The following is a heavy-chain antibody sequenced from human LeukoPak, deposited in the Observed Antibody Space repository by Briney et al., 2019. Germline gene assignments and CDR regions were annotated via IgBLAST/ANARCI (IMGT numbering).Heavy chain of an antibody. J-gene: IGHJ6*02. Sequence: GGSLRLSCAASGFTFDDYAMHWVRQAPGKGLEWVSGISWNSGRIGYADSVKGRFTISRDNAKNSLYLQMNSLRAEDTALYYCAKDSGPGSAYCGGDCYWVRSYYYYGMDVWGQGTTVTVSS. D-gene: IGHD2-21*02. CDR2: ISWNSGRI. CDR1: GFTFDDYA. CDR3: AKDSGPGSAYCGGDCYWVRSYYYYGMDV. V-gene: IGHV3-9*01.